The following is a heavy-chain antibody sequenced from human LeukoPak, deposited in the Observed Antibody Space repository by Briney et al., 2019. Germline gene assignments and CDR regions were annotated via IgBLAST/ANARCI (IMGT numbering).Heavy chain of an antibody. CDR3: ARSIRGCSSTPCYEDY. V-gene: IGHV1-46*01. CDR1: GYTFSDYY. D-gene: IGHD2-2*01. Sequence: ASVKVSCKASGYTFSDYYIHWVRHAPGQGLEWMGMINPSGGSTSYAQKFQGRVTMTRDTSTSTVYMDLNSLRSEDTAVYFCARSIRGCSSTPCYEDYWGQGTLVTVSS. J-gene: IGHJ4*02. CDR2: INPSGGST.